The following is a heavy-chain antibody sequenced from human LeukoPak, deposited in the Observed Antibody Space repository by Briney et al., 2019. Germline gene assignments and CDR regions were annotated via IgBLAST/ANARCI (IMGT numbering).Heavy chain of an antibody. CDR1: AYTFTDYY. J-gene: IGHJ4*02. CDR2: INPSGGST. CDR3: ARDSPERDWGADY. V-gene: IGHV1-46*01. Sequence: ASVKVSCKASAYTFTDYYIHWVRQAPGQGLEWMGIINPSGGSTSYAQKFQGRVTMTRDTSTSTVYMELSSLRSEDTAVYYCARDSPERDWGADYWGQGTLVTVSS. D-gene: IGHD2-21*02.